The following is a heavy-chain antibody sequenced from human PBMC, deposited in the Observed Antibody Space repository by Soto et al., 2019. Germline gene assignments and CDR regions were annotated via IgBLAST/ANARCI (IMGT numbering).Heavy chain of an antibody. CDR2: IWFDGSKR. CDR3: ARGTYYSGDNGYYYFDS. Sequence: GWSLRLSCAGSVFSFSKSAMHWVRQSPGKGLECVAVIWFDGSKRDYADSVKGRFTVSRDNGKNLLFLQMNDLRGEDTAVYYCARGTYYSGDNGYYYFDSWGKGTLVTVSS. J-gene: IGHJ4*02. CDR1: VFSFSKSA. V-gene: IGHV3-33*01. D-gene: IGHD3-3*01.